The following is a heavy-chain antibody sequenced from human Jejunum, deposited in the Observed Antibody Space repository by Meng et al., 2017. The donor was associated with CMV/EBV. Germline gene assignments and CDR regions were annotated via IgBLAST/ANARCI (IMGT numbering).Heavy chain of an antibody. CDR1: SFSGLL. V-gene: IGHV4-34*13. CDR3: KRGFEGPGDASDHYNWFDH. J-gene: IGHJ5*02. Sequence: SFSGLLCTCSGQPPGKGLQWIGENNQPGNNNYNPSLATRVSMSLDMSNNQFSLNLNPMTAADADVYYCKRGFEGPGDASDHYNWFDHWGQGTLVTVSS. D-gene: IGHD2-2*01. CDR2: NNQPGNN.